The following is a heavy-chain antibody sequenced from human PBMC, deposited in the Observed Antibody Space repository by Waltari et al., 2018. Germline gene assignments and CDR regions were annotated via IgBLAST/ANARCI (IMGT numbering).Heavy chain of an antibody. CDR1: VGSTTTSRHY. Sequence: QLQLQESGPGLVKPSATLSLTRRVSVGSTTTSRHYWGWILQPPGQGLEWIATLSYNGATYTSPSLTRRVTMSRDTSKNQLSLTLGAVTAADAAVYYCATYIGASVGTAAFDVWGQGKMVIVSS. CDR3: ATYIGASVGTAAFDV. V-gene: IGHV4-39*01. CDR2: LSYNGAT. J-gene: IGHJ3*01. D-gene: IGHD5-12*01.